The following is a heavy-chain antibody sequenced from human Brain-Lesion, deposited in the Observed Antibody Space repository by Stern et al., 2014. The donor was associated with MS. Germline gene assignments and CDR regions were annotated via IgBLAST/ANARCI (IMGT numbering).Heavy chain of an antibody. CDR3: ARDQRGITIFGVVTDYYYLGMDV. V-gene: IGHV1-2*02. J-gene: IGHJ6*02. Sequence: QMQLVQSGAEVKKPGASVKGSCKTSGYIFTGYYIHWVRQAPGQGLEWMAWINTNTGGTKYAQKFQGRVTMSRDTSISTAYVELSSLTSDDTAVYYCARDQRGITIFGVVTDYYYLGMDVWGQGTTVTVSS. CDR1: GYIFTGYY. D-gene: IGHD3-3*01. CDR2: INTNTGGT.